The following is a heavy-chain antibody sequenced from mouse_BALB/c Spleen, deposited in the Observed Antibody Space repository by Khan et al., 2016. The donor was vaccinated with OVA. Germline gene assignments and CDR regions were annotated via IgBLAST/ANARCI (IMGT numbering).Heavy chain of an antibody. CDR1: GYSITSDYA. V-gene: IGHV3-2*02. D-gene: IGHD2-4*01. CDR3: AGGDDDGAWFAY. Sequence: VQLKESGPGLVKPSQSLSLTCTVTGYSITSDYAWNWIRQFPGNKLEWMGYISYSGSTSYNPSLKSRITITRDTSKNQFFLQLNSVTTEDTATYCYAGGDDDGAWFAYWGQGTLVTVSA. J-gene: IGHJ3*01. CDR2: ISYSGST.